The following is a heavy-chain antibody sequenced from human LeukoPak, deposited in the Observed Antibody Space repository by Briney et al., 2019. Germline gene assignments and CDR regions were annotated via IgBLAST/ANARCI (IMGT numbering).Heavy chain of an antibody. V-gene: IGHV1-69*13. CDR3: ARGWEPRSPLDY. D-gene: IGHD1-26*01. CDR1: GGTFSSYA. J-gene: IGHJ4*02. Sequence: ASVKVSCKASGGTFSSYAISWVRQAPGQGLEWMGGIIPIFGTANYAQKFQGRVTITADESTSTAYMELSSLRSEDTAVYYCARGWEPRSPLDYWGQGTLVTASS. CDR2: IIPIFGTA.